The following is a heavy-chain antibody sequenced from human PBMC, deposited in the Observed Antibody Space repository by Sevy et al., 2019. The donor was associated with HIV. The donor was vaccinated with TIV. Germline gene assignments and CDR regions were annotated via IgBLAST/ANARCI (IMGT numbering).Heavy chain of an antibody. CDR3: AKDLYYYDSSGYYTFDY. J-gene: IGHJ4*02. Sequence: GGSLRLSCAASGFTCSSYAMSWVRQAPGKGLEWVSAISGSGGSTYYADSVKGRFTISRDNSKNTLYLQMNSLRAEDTAVYYCAKDLYYYDSSGYYTFDYWGQGTLVTVSS. CDR1: GFTCSSYA. CDR2: ISGSGGST. V-gene: IGHV3-23*01. D-gene: IGHD3-22*01.